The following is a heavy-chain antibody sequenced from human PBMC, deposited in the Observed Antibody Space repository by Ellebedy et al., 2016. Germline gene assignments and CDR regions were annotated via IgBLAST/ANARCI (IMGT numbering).Heavy chain of an antibody. V-gene: IGHV4-38-2*01. CDR2: THHTGTT. CDR3: ARMGEGGIDS. J-gene: IGHJ4*02. D-gene: IGHD1-26*01. Sequence: SETLSLXXFVSGYSISRGYYWAWIRQPPGKGLEWIGMTHHTGTTYKNPSLMSRVTLFVDTSNNHFSLRLSSVTAADTAVFYCARMGEGGIDSWGQGTLVTVSS. CDR1: GYSISRGYY.